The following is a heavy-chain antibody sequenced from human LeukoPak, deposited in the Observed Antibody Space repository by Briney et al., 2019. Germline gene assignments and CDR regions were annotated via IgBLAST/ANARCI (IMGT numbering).Heavy chain of an antibody. J-gene: IGHJ4*02. Sequence: PSETLSLTCAVYGGSFSGYYWIWIRQPPGKGLEWIGEINHSGSTNYNPSLKSRLTISVDTSKNQFSLKLSSVTAADTAVYYCASCTDPTGFDYWGQGTLVTVSS. V-gene: IGHV4-34*01. CDR2: INHSGST. D-gene: IGHD2-8*01. CDR1: GGSFSGYY. CDR3: ASCTDPTGFDY.